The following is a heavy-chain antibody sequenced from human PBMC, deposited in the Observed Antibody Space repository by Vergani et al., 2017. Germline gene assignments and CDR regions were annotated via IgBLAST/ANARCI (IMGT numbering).Heavy chain of an antibody. D-gene: IGHD6-19*01. Sequence: QVQLVETVGGVVQPGRSLRLSCAASGFTSCSSGMHWVRQAPRKGLEWVAVIWSDGSNKYNADSVKRRFSISRDNSQNTLYLQMYSRRAEDAAVYYCAGGFIAVAGTEGANYFDYWGQGTLVTVSS. CDR1: GFTSCSSG. CDR3: AGGFIAVAGTEGANYFDY. J-gene: IGHJ4*02. V-gene: IGHV3-33*01. CDR2: IWSDGSNK.